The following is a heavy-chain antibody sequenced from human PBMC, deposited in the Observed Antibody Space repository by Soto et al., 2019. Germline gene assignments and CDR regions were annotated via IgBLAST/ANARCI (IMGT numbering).Heavy chain of an antibody. CDR2: ISAHNGNT. D-gene: IGHD1-1*01. CDR1: GYGFTTYG. Sequence: QVHLVQSGAEVKKPGASVKVSCKGSGYGFTTYGITWVRQAPGQGLEWMAWISAHNGNTDYAQNLQGRVTVTRDTSTSTAYMELRSLRSDDTALYYCARGRYGDYWGQGALVTFSS. CDR3: ARGRYGDY. V-gene: IGHV1-18*01. J-gene: IGHJ4*02.